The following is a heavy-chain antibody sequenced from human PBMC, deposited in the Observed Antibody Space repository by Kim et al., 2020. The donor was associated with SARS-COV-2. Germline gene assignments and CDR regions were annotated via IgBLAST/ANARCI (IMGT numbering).Heavy chain of an antibody. V-gene: IGHV3-15*01. D-gene: IGHD3-10*01. CDR3: TTDSWEYYYGSGSYSQPLY. Sequence: GRFTISRDDSKNTLYLQMNSLKTEDTAVYYCTTDSWEYYYGSGSYSQPLYWGQGTLVTVSS. J-gene: IGHJ4*02.